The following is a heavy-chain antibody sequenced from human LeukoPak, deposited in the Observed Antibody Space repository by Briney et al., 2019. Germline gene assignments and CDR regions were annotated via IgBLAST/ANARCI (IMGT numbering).Heavy chain of an antibody. V-gene: IGHV4-59*08. D-gene: IGHD2-2*01. CDR3: ARHTGYCSSTSCSMPLDY. CDR2: IYYSGST. Sequence: SETLSLTCTVSGGSISSYYWSWIRQPPGKGLEWIGYIYYSGSTNYNPSLKSRVTISVDTSKNQFSLKLSSVTAADTAVYYCARHTGYCSSTSCSMPLDYWGQGTLVTVSS. J-gene: IGHJ4*02. CDR1: GGSISSYY.